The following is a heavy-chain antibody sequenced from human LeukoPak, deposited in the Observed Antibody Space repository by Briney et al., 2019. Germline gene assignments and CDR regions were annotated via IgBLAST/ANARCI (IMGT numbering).Heavy chain of an antibody. CDR3: AKEGHSSGYCGDFDM. CDR2: ISSDGGST. CDR1: GFTFSSSV. Sequence: GGSLRLSCAASGFTFSSSVMHWVRQAPGRGLEYVSGISSDGGSTFYGNSVEDRFTISRDNSKNTLYLHMGSLRAEDMAVYYCAKEGHSSGYCGDFDMWGQGTLVTVSS. D-gene: IGHD3-22*01. V-gene: IGHV3-64*01. J-gene: IGHJ3*02.